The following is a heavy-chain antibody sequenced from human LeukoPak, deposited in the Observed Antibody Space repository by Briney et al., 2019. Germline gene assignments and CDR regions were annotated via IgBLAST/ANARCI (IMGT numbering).Heavy chain of an antibody. CDR1: GFTFDDYA. V-gene: IGHV3-9*01. J-gene: IGHJ4*02. Sequence: PGGSLRLSCAASGFTFDDYAMHWVRQAPGKGLEWVSGISWNSGSIGYADSVKGRFTISRDNAKNSLYLQMNSLRAEDTALYYCATQTRIVGATSFDYWGQGTLVTVSS. CDR3: ATQTRIVGATSFDY. D-gene: IGHD1-26*01. CDR2: ISWNSGSI.